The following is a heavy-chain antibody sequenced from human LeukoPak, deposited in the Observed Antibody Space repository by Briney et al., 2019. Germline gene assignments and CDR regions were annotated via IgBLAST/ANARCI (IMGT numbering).Heavy chain of an antibody. V-gene: IGHV3-30*18. J-gene: IGHJ6*02. CDR1: GFTFSSYA. D-gene: IGHD5-12*01. Sequence: GGSLRLSCAASGFTFSSYAMHWVRQAPGKGLEWVAVISYDGSNKYYADSVKGRFTISRDNSKNTLYLQMNSLRAEDTAVYYCAKIGVEMATIEYYYYYGMDVWGQGTTVTVSS. CDR2: ISYDGSNK. CDR3: AKIGVEMATIEYYYYYGMDV.